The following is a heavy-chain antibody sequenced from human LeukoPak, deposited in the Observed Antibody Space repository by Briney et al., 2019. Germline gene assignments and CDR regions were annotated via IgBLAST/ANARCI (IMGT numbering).Heavy chain of an antibody. CDR1: GFTFSSYA. V-gene: IGHV3-30-3*01. Sequence: GGSLRLSCAASGFTFSSYAMHWVRQAPGKGLEWVAVISYDGSNKYYADSVKGRFTISRDNSKNTLYLQMNSLRAEDTAVYYCARDNTYYYDSSGYNYWGQGTLVTVSS. J-gene: IGHJ4*02. D-gene: IGHD3-22*01. CDR3: ARDNTYYYDSSGYNY. CDR2: ISYDGSNK.